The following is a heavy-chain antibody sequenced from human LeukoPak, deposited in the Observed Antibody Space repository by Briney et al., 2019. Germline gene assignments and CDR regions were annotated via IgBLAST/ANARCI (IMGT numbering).Heavy chain of an antibody. D-gene: IGHD1/OR15-1a*01. CDR1: GVSISNAGYL. J-gene: IGHJ2*01. V-gene: IGHV4-30-2*02. Sequence: SETLSPTCTVSGVSISNAGYLWSWIRQPPGKGLEYIGYIYDSEGTYYNPSLKSRVTVSVDRSKNQFSLKLSSVTAADTAVYYCARTTINWYFDLWGRGTLVTVSS. CDR3: ARTTINWYFDL. CDR2: IYDSEGT.